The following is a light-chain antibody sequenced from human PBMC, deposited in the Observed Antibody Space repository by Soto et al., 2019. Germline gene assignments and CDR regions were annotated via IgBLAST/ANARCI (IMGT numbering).Light chain of an antibody. V-gene: IGKV3-11*01. CDR3: QQRSSWIT. Sequence: IVLTQSPVTLSLWPGETAILSCGASQSISSSLSWYQQRPGQAPRLLIYDASKRAPGIPTMFSGSGSGTDFPLTISSLEPEDFALYYCQQRSSWITFGQGTRLEIE. CDR2: DAS. CDR1: QSISSS. J-gene: IGKJ5*01.